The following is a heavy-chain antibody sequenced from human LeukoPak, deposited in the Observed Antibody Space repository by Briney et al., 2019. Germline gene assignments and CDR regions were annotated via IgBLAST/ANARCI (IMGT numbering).Heavy chain of an antibody. CDR1: GFTFRKRW. CDR3: ARVMGNYASDY. V-gene: IGHV3-11*04. J-gene: IGHJ4*02. CDR2: ISSSGDTM. D-gene: IGHD1-7*01. Sequence: GGSLRLSCAASGFTFRKRWMSWVRQAPGKGLEWVSYISSSGDTMSYADSVKGRFTISRDNAKNSLYLQMSSLRAEDAAIYYCARVMGNYASDYWGQGALVTVSS.